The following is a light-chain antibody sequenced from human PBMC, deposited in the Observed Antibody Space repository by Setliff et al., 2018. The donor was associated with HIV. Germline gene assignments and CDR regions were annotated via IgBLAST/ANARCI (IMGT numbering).Light chain of an antibody. CDR3: ASYAGDGVHDIYV. CDR2: ELS. Sequence: ALAQPPSASGSPGESVTISCTGTSSDIGSHNHVSWYQQYPGKAPKLMIYELSQRPSGVPDRFSGSKSGNTASLTVSGLQAEDEADYYCASYAGDGVHDIYVFGTGTKVTVL. J-gene: IGLJ1*01. CDR1: SSDIGSHNH. V-gene: IGLV2-8*01.